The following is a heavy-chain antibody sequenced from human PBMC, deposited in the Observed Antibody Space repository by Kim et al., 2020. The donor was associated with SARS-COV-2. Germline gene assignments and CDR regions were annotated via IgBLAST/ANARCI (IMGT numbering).Heavy chain of an antibody. CDR2: TTHSGST. CDR1: GESFSGYY. D-gene: IGHD3-16*01. Sequence: SETLSLTCAVYGESFSGYYWSWIRQSPGKGLEWLGETTHSGSTNYNPSLKSRVTISADTSKNQFSLKLNSVTAADTAGYYCTRGATITPLGFWSQGTLVT. CDR3: TRGATITPLGF. V-gene: IGHV4-34*01. J-gene: IGHJ4*02.